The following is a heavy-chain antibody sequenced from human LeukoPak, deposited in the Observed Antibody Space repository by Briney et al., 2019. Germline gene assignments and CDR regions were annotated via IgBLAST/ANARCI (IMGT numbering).Heavy chain of an antibody. J-gene: IGHJ6*02. CDR2: IIPIFGTA. CDR3: ASNSYRGLDDPLYYYYGMDV. D-gene: IGHD5-18*01. Sequence: ASVKVSCKASGGTFSSYAISWVRQAPGQGLEWMGGIIPIFGTANYAQKFQGRVTITADESTSTAYMELSSLRSEDTAVYYCASNSYRGLDDPLYYYYGMDVWGQGTTVTVSS. V-gene: IGHV1-69*13. CDR1: GGTFSSYA.